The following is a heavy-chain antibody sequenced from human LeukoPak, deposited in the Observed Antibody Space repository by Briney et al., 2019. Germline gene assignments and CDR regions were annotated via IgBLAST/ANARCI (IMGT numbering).Heavy chain of an antibody. Sequence: GGSLRLSCAASGFTFSGSAIHWVRQASGRGLEWVGRIRSKNKNYATAFAASVKGRFTISRDDSKNTAYLQMTSLETEDTAVYYCTRLGEMTMVTTSFDYWGQGTLVTVSS. CDR1: GFTFSGSA. J-gene: IGHJ4*02. V-gene: IGHV3-73*01. CDR3: TRLGEMTMVTTSFDY. D-gene: IGHD4-11*01. CDR2: IRSKNKNYAT.